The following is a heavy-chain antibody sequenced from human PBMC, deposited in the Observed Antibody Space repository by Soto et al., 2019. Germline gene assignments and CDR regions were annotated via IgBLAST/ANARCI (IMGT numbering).Heavy chain of an antibody. D-gene: IGHD3-10*01. Sequence: QVQLQESGPGLVKPSETLSLTCTVSGGSISSYYWSWIRQPPGKGLDWIGNIYYGGSTNYNPSLKSHVTISVDTSKNQCSRTLSSVTAADTAVYYCARVWGGAFDIWGQGTMVTVSS. CDR3: ARVWGGAFDI. J-gene: IGHJ3*02. CDR2: IYYGGST. CDR1: GGSISSYY. V-gene: IGHV4-59*01.